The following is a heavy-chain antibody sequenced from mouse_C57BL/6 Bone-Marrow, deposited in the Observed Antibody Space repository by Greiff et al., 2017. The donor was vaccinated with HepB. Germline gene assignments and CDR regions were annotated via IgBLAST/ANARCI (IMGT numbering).Heavy chain of an antibody. Sequence: EVQLQESGPGLVKPSQSLSLTCSVTGYSITSGYYWNWIRQFPGNKLEWMGYISYDGSNNYNPSLKNRISITRDTSKNQFFLKLNSVTTEDTATYYCARGIYDAHYFDYWGQGTTLTVSS. CDR3: ARGIYDAHYFDY. CDR2: ISYDGSN. V-gene: IGHV3-6*01. CDR1: GYSITSGYY. D-gene: IGHD2-12*01. J-gene: IGHJ2*01.